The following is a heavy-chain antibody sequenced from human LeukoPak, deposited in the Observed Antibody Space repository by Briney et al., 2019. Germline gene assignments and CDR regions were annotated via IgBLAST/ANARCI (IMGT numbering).Heavy chain of an antibody. CDR1: GFTFSNYE. CDR3: GREDRSGGGYYFDN. D-gene: IGHD3-16*01. Sequence: PGGSLRLSCAASGFTFSNYEMIWVRQAPGKGLEWVSYISSRGTTIYYGDSVKGRFTFSRDNAKSSLFLQMNSLRDEAPAVYYCGREDRSGGGYYFDNWGQGTLVTVSS. V-gene: IGHV3-48*03. J-gene: IGHJ4*02. CDR2: ISSRGTTI.